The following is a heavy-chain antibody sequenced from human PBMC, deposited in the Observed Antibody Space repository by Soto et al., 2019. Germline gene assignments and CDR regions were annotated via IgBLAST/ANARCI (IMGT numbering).Heavy chain of an antibody. V-gene: IGHV1-46*01. J-gene: IGHJ6*02. Sequence: ASVKVSCKASGYTFTSYYMHWVRQAPGQGLEWMGIINPSGGSTSYAQKFQGRVTMTRDTSTSTVYMELSSLRSEDTAVYYCARDLRDGYNPNYYYYGMDVWGQGTTVTVSS. CDR1: GYTFTSYY. CDR3: ARDLRDGYNPNYYYYGMDV. CDR2: INPSGGST. D-gene: IGHD5-12*01.